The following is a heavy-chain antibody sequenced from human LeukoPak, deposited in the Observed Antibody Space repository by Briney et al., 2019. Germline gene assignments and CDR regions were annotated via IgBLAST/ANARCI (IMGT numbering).Heavy chain of an antibody. CDR2: IYYSGST. CDR3: ARGGIAAAGPPLRYYYYGMDV. CDR1: GGSISSYY. D-gene: IGHD6-13*01. J-gene: IGHJ6*02. V-gene: IGHV4-59*01. Sequence: WETLSLTCTVSGGSISSYYWSWVRQPPGKGLEWLVYIYYSGSTNYNPSLKSRVTISVDTSKNQFSLKLSSVTAADTAVYYCARGGIAAAGPPLRYYYYGMDVWGQGTTVTVSS.